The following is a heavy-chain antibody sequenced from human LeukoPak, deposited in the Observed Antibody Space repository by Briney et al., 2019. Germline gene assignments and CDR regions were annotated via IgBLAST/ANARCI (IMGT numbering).Heavy chain of an antibody. J-gene: IGHJ4*02. Sequence: GGSLRLSCAASGFRFSDSYMSWIRQAPGKGLEWVSAISGSGGSTYYADSVKGRFTISRDNSKNTLYLQMNSLRAEDTAVYYCAKAQGYGSGSYYRYWGQGTLVTVSS. CDR1: GFRFSDSY. CDR3: AKAQGYGSGSYYRY. CDR2: ISGSGGST. V-gene: IGHV3-23*01. D-gene: IGHD3-10*01.